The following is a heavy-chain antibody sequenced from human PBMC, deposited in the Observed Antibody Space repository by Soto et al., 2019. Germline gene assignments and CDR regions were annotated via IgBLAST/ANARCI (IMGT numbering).Heavy chain of an antibody. CDR1: GFTFSSYG. Sequence: GGSLRLSCAASGFTFSSYGMHWVRQAPGKGLEWVAVISYDGSNKYHADSVKGRFTISRDNSKNTLYLQMNSLRAEDTAVYYCAKDITGTTIYYYYYGMDVWGQGTTVTVSS. CDR2: ISYDGSNK. V-gene: IGHV3-30*18. J-gene: IGHJ6*02. D-gene: IGHD1-7*01. CDR3: AKDITGTTIYYYYYGMDV.